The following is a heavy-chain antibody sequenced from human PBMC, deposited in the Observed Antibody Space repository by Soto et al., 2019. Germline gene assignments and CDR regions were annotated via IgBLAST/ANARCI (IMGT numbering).Heavy chain of an antibody. CDR3: ARGVRSQLVLYYYMDV. CDR2: ISSSSSYI. CDR1: GFTFSSYS. D-gene: IGHD6-6*01. Sequence: GGSLRLSCAASGFTFSSYSMNWVRQAPGKGLEWVSSISSSSSYIYYADSVKGRFTISRDNAKNSLYLQMNSLRAEDTAVYYCARGVRSQLVLYYYMDVWGKGTTVTVSS. J-gene: IGHJ6*03. V-gene: IGHV3-21*01.